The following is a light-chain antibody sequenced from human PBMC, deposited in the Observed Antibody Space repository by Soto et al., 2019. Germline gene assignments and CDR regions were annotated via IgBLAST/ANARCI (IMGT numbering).Light chain of an antibody. Sequence: DIPMTQSPSSLSASVGDRVTITCRASQGISNYLAWYQQKPGKVPKLLIYAASTLQSGVPSRFSGSGSGTDFTLTISSLQHEDVATYYCQKYNSAPRLTFGGGTKVEIK. CDR1: QGISNY. CDR2: AAS. V-gene: IGKV1-27*01. CDR3: QKYNSAPRLT. J-gene: IGKJ4*01.